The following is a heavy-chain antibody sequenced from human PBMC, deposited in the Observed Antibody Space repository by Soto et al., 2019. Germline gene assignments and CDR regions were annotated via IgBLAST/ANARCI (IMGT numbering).Heavy chain of an antibody. Sequence: LRLSCAASGFIFRMYAMHWVRQAPGKGLEWIGTMSYDGNSELYAESVKGRFTISRDNSRDTLYLQMNTLRPNDTAVYYCATNAGGPSYYYYSGMDVWGQGTTVTVSS. CDR2: MSYDGNSE. J-gene: IGHJ6*02. D-gene: IGHD3-10*01. CDR1: GFIFRMYA. CDR3: ATNAGGPSYYYYSGMDV. V-gene: IGHV3-30-3*01.